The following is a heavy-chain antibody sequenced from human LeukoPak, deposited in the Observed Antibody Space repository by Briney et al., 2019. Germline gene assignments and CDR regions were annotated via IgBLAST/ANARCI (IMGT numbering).Heavy chain of an antibody. CDR1: GYTFTSYG. CDR2: MSAYNGYT. J-gene: IGHJ4*02. Sequence: ASVKASCKASGYTFTSYGITWVRQAPGQGLEWMGWMSAYNGYTNSAQKLQGRVTMTTDTSTSTAYMELRSLRSDDTAVYYCARGGSSGWRTPNDDYWGQGTLVTVSS. CDR3: ARGGSSGWRTPNDDY. V-gene: IGHV1-18*01. D-gene: IGHD6-19*01.